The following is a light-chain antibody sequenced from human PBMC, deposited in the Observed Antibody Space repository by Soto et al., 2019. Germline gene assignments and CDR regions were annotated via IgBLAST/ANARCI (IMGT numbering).Light chain of an antibody. CDR3: PQSYSSPWN. CDR1: QRISSY. Sequence: DIQMPQSPSSLSASVGDRVTITCRAGQRISSYLNWYKQKAWKSPKLLVYAAFSLQSGFPSRFIRSGFGTDYSLTISSLHPDEFETYDWPQSYSSPWNFGQGTNLE. V-gene: IGKV1-39*01. J-gene: IGKJ2*01. CDR2: AAF.